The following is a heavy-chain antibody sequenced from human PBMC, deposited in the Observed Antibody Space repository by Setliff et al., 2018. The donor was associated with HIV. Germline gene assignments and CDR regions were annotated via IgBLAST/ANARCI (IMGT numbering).Heavy chain of an antibody. CDR2: INTNTGNP. CDR1: GYTFTTYG. D-gene: IGHD3-22*01. J-gene: IGHJ4*02. CDR3: ARNSPFPPSSGAHFDF. Sequence: ASVKVSCKASGYTFTTYGMNWVRQAPGQGLEWMGWINTNTGNPTYAQGFTGRFVFSLDTSVNTAFLQISDLKTEDTAVYYCARNSPFPPSSGAHFDFWGPGTLVTVSS. V-gene: IGHV7-4-1*02.